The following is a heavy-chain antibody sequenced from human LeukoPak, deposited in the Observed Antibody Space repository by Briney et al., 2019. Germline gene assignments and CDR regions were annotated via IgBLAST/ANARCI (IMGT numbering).Heavy chain of an antibody. CDR1: GGSFSGYY. CDR3: AGQPMGFGGSAFYI. J-gene: IGHJ3*02. V-gene: IGHV4-34*01. CDR2: INYSGST. Sequence: AETLSLTCAVYGGSFSGYYLRWIRQPPGKGLEWIGEINYSGSTNYNPSSKSRGTTFVSTSKNQSPLKLINVTAADTAAYYYAGQPMGFGGSAFYICGQGAMFTVSS. D-gene: IGHD3-10*01.